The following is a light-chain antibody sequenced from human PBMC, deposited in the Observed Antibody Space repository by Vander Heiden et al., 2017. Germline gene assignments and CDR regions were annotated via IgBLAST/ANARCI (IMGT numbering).Light chain of an antibody. J-gene: IGLJ2*01. CDR2: DNS. CDR3: QSYDSSLSGVV. Sequence: QSVLTLPPSVSGAPGQTVHTSCTGSSSNIGAGYDVHWYQQLPGTAPKLLIYDNSNRPSGVPDRFSGSKSGTSATLAITGLQAEDEADYYCQSYDSSLSGVVFGGGTKLTVL. V-gene: IGLV1-40*01. CDR1: SSNIGAGYD.